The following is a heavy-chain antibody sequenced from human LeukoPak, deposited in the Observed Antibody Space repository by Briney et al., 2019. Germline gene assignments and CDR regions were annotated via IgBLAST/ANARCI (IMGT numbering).Heavy chain of an antibody. CDR3: ARSLYLDRPMGL. V-gene: IGHV3-7*01. D-gene: IGHD1-20*01. Sequence: GSLRLSCAASGFTLSTYWMSWVRQAPGKGLEWVANIKQDGSEKYYVDSVKGRFTISRDNAKNSLYLQMNSLTVEDTAVYYCARSLYLDRPMGLWGQGTLVTVSS. CDR2: IKQDGSEK. J-gene: IGHJ4*02. CDR1: GFTLSTYW.